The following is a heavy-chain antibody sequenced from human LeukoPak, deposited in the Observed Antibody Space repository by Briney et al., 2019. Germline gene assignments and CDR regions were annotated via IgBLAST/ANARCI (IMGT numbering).Heavy chain of an antibody. Sequence: GGSLRLSCAASGFTFSSYAMHWVRQAPGKGLEWVAVISYDGSNKYYADSVKGRFTISRDNSKNTLYLQMNSLRAEDTAVYYCAKEPQGEYYDILTGYRNWFDPWGQGTLVTVSS. CDR1: GFTFSSYA. CDR3: AKEPQGEYYDILTGYRNWFDP. J-gene: IGHJ5*02. D-gene: IGHD3-9*01. CDR2: ISYDGSNK. V-gene: IGHV3-30*04.